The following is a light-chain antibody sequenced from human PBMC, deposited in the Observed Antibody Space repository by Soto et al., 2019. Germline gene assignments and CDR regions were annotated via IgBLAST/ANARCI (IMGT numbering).Light chain of an antibody. CDR2: DAS. V-gene: IGKV3-11*01. J-gene: IGKJ5*01. Sequence: EIVLIQSPATLSLSPGERATLSCRASQSVSSYLAWYQQKPGQAPRLLIYDASNRATGIPARFSGSGSGTDFTLTISSLEPEDFAVYYCQQRSNWPITFGQGTRLE. CDR1: QSVSSY. CDR3: QQRSNWPIT.